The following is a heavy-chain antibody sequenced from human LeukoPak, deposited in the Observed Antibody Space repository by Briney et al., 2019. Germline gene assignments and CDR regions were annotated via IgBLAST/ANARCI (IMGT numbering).Heavy chain of an antibody. D-gene: IGHD6-13*01. Sequence: PSETLSLTCSISVGSISAYYWTWVRQSPGKGLEWIGYIYYGGSTNYNPSLKSRVTISIDMSETQFSLRLTSVTAADTAVYYCARGTSGWYIPQDYWGQGALVTVSS. CDR1: VGSISAYY. CDR2: IYYGGST. CDR3: ARGTSGWYIPQDY. J-gene: IGHJ4*02. V-gene: IGHV4-59*01.